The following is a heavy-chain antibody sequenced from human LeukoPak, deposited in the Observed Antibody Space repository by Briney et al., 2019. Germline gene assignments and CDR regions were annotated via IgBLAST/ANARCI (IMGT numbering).Heavy chain of an antibody. CDR2: INHSGST. CDR1: GGSFSGYY. V-gene: IGHV4-34*01. CDR3: ARRTSGRWYVDY. D-gene: IGHD4-23*01. Sequence: SETLSLTCAVYGGSFSGYYWSWIRQPPGKGLEWIGEINHSGSTNYNPSLKSRVTISVDTSKNQFSLKLSSVTAADTAVYYCARRTSGRWYVDYWGQGTLVTVSS. J-gene: IGHJ4*02.